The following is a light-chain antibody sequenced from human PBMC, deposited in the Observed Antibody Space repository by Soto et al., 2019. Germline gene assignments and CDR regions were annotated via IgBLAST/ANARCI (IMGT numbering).Light chain of an antibody. CDR3: TSYTRSNTWV. Sequence: QSVLTQPASVSGSLGQWITISCTGTSGDIGIYNFVSWFHQRPAKAPKLLIFEVHNRPSGVSDRFSASKSGNAASLTISGLQADDEGDYYCTSYTRSNTWVFGGGTKLTVL. J-gene: IGLJ3*02. CDR1: SGDIGIYNF. CDR2: EVH. V-gene: IGLV2-14*01.